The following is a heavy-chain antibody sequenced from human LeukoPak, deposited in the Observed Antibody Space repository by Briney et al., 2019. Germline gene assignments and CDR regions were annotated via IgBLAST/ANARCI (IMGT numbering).Heavy chain of an antibody. J-gene: IGHJ4*02. CDR3: ATEKDSDSSGYEYFDY. Sequence: ASVKVSCKVSAYTLTEVSMHWVRQAPGKGLEWMGGFDPEEGETIYSQKFQGRVTMTEDTSTDTAYMELSSLRSDDTAVYYCATEKDSDSSGYEYFDYWGQGTLVTVSS. V-gene: IGHV1-24*01. CDR2: FDPEEGET. CDR1: AYTLTEVS. D-gene: IGHD3-22*01.